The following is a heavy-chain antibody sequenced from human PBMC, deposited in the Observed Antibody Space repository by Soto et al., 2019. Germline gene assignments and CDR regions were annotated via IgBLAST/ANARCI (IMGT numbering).Heavy chain of an antibody. D-gene: IGHD3-9*01. Sequence: QVQLVQSGAEVKKPVASVKVSCKASDFSSLSYGFSWVRQAPGEGLEWMGCISGPNGNTNYALKFQGRVTMTTDTSTNTGYMELRSLRFDDTAVYYCARDRYDTTTGYHFGADYWGQGTLVNVSS. V-gene: IGHV1-18*01. CDR3: ARDRYDTTTGYHFGADY. CDR1: DFSSLSYG. CDR2: ISGPNGNT. J-gene: IGHJ4*02.